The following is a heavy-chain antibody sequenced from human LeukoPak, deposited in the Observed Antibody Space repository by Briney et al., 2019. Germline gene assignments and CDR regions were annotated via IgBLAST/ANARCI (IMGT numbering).Heavy chain of an antibody. CDR3: ARGGGGYVGFDY. Sequence: GGSLRLSCAASGFTFSSYTMHWIRQAPGKGLEWVSSISGSNSYIFYADSVKGRFTVSRDNAKDSLYLQMNSLRAEDTAVYHCARGGGGYVGFDYWGQGTLVTVSS. CDR2: ISGSNSYI. CDR1: GFTFSSYT. J-gene: IGHJ4*02. D-gene: IGHD5-12*01. V-gene: IGHV3-21*04.